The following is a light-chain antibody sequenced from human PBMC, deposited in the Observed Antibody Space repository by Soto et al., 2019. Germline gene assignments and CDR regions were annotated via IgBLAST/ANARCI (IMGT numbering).Light chain of an antibody. J-gene: IGLJ1*01. CDR1: SSDVGGYNY. V-gene: IGLV2-14*01. CDR3: SSFTSRFTFV. CDR2: EVS. Sequence: QSALTQPASVSGSPGQSLTISCTGTSSDVGGYNYVSWYQQHPGKAPKLMIYEVSNRPSGVSNRFSGSKSGNTASLTISGLQAEDEADYYCSSFTSRFTFVFGTGTKLTVL.